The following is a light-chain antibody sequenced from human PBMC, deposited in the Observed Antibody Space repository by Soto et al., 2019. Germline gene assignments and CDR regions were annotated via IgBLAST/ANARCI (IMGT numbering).Light chain of an antibody. CDR2: GAS. CDR3: QQYGSSPRIT. J-gene: IGKJ4*01. Sequence: EIVLTQSPGTLSLSPGERATLSCRASKSVSSSYLAWYQQKPGQAPRLLLYGASSRATGIPDRFSGSGSGTDFTLTISRLEPEDFAVYYCQQYGSSPRITFGGGTKVEIK. CDR1: KSVSSSY. V-gene: IGKV3-20*01.